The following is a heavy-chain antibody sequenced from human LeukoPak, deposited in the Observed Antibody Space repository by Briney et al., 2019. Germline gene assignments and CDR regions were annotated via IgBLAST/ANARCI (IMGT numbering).Heavy chain of an antibody. J-gene: IGHJ4*02. CDR3: ARGARSGYYDY. D-gene: IGHD3-3*01. Sequence: SEALSLTCAVYGGSFSGYYWSWIRQPPGKGLEWIGEINHSGSTNYNPSLKSRVTISVDTSKNQFSLKLSSVTAADTAVYYCARGARSGYYDYWGQGTLVTVSS. CDR2: INHSGST. CDR1: GGSFSGYY. V-gene: IGHV4-34*01.